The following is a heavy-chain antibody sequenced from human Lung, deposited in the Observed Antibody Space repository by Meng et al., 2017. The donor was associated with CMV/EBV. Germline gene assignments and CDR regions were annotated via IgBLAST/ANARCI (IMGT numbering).Heavy chain of an antibody. CDR3: ARLFRTTLGTNYYYGMDV. CDR2: INPHSGDT. D-gene: IGHD3-10*01. CDR1: GYTFTGYN. V-gene: IGHV1-2*02. J-gene: IGHJ6*02. Sequence: SVXVSXXASGYTFTGYNIHWVRQAPGQGLEWMGWINPHSGDTKYSEKFEGRVTLTRDTSISTAYMELSRLRSDDTAVFFCARLFRTTLGTNYYYGMDVWGQGTTVTVSS.